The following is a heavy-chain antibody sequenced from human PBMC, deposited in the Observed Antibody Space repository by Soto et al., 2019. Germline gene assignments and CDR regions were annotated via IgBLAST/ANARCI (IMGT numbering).Heavy chain of an antibody. V-gene: IGHV3-74*01. Sequence: PGGSLRLSCAASGFIFKMYWMHWVRQSPGKGLVWISRIYKDGTYSDYADSVRGRFTISRDNVNDTLYLQMNNLRAEDSGLYYCTRGPRPISTGTGAYWGQGTQVTVSS. J-gene: IGHJ4*02. CDR1: GFIFKMYW. CDR2: IYKDGTYS. D-gene: IGHD3-10*01. CDR3: TRGPRPISTGTGAY.